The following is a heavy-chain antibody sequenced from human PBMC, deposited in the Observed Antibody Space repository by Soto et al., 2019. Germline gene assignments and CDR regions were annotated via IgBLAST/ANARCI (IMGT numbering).Heavy chain of an antibody. CDR1: GFTFSSYA. V-gene: IGHV3-23*01. Sequence: GGSLRLSCAASGFTFSSYAMIWVRQAPGKGLEWVSAISGSGGSTYYADSVKGRFTISRDNSKNTLYLQMNSLRAEDTAVYYCAKVWGDIVVVPAAKAKVYYYYYMDVWGKGTTVTVSS. D-gene: IGHD2-2*01. J-gene: IGHJ6*03. CDR3: AKVWGDIVVVPAAKAKVYYYYYMDV. CDR2: ISGSGGST.